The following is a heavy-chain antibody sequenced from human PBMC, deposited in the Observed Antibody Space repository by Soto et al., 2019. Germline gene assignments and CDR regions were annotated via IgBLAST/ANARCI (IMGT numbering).Heavy chain of an antibody. CDR3: ARLEGLATISYYFDF. J-gene: IGHJ4*02. CDR2: IYYRGNT. CDR1: GDSINSDKYY. V-gene: IGHV4-39*01. D-gene: IGHD3-9*01. Sequence: SETLSLTCSVSGDSINSDKYYWGWIRQPPGKGLEWIGSIYYRGNTYYNPSLQTRVTISLDRSKSQFSLKLNSVTAADSAVYFCARLEGLATISYYFDFWGQGALVTVSS.